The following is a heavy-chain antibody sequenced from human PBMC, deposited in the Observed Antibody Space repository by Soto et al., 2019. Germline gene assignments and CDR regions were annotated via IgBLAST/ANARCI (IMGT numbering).Heavy chain of an antibody. CDR3: SRRSGSGRVIGGFDY. Sequence: QVQLVQSGAEVRNPGSAVRVSCKASGGTFRMYAMNWVRQAPGQGLQWIGGIIPIFDKPRYAQQFQGRVTITVDESTSTANLELRRRRSEATDIAYCSRRSGSGRVIGGFDYWGQGTLVTVAS. CDR1: GGTFRMYA. CDR2: IIPIFDKP. V-gene: IGHV1-69*01. J-gene: IGHJ4*02. D-gene: IGHD3-16*02.